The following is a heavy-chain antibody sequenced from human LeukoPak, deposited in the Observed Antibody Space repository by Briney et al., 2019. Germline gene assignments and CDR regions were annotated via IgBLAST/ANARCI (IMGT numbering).Heavy chain of an antibody. J-gene: IGHJ3*02. V-gene: IGHV4-34*01. D-gene: IGHD3-22*01. CDR1: GGSFSGYY. CDR2: INHSGST. CDR3: ARDPHYYDSSIAFDI. Sequence: PSETLSLTCAVYGGSFSGYYWRWIRLPPGKELEWIGGINHSGSTNYNPSLKSRVTISVDTSKNQFSLKLSSVTAADTAVYYCARDPHYYDSSIAFDIWGQGTVVTVSS.